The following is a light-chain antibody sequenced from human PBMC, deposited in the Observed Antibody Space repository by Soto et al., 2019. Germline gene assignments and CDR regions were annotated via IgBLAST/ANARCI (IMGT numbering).Light chain of an antibody. J-gene: IGKJ1*01. CDR1: QSITNW. CDR3: QEYKSHSWT. CDR2: EAS. Sequence: DIQMTQSPSTLSGSVGDRVTITCRASQSITNWLAWFQQKPGKAPKFLIYEASTLESGVPSRFSGGGSGTEFTLTISGLQPDDFATYYCQEYKSHSWTFGQGTKVDIK. V-gene: IGKV1-5*03.